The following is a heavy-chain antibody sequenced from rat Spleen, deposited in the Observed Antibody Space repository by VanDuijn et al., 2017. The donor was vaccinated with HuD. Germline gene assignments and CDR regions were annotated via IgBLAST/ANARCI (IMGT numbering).Heavy chain of an antibody. CDR1: GFTFSDYY. D-gene: IGHD1-12*02. Sequence: EVQLVESGGGLVQPGRSLKLSCAASGFTFSDYYMAWVRQAPTKGLEWVASISYDSSNTYYRDSVKGRFTISRDNAKSSLYLQMDSLRSEDTATYYCARSSYYYDGTYYYYFDYWGQGVMVTVSS. J-gene: IGHJ2*01. V-gene: IGHV5-20*01. CDR2: ISYDSSNT. CDR3: ARSSYYYDGTYYYYFDY.